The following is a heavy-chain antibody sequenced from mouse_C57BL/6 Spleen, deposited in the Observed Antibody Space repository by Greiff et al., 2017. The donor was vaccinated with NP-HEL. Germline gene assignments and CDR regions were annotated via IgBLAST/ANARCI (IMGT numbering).Heavy chain of an antibody. D-gene: IGHD2-10*01. CDR2: IDPENGDT. CDR3: TTGAYYGNPYYFDY. CDR1: GFNIKDDY. V-gene: IGHV14-4*01. Sequence: VQLQQSGAELVRPGASVKLSCTASGFNIKDDYMHWVKQRPEQGLEWIGWIDPENGDTEYASKFQGKATITADPSSNTAYLQLSSLTSEDTAVYYCTTGAYYGNPYYFDYWGQGTTLTVSS. J-gene: IGHJ2*01.